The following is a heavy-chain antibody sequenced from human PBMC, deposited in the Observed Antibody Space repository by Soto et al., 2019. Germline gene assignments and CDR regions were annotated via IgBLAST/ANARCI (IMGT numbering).Heavy chain of an antibody. J-gene: IGHJ6*03. Sequence: SETLSLTCTVSGGSISSSSYYWGWIRQPPGKGLEWIGSIYYSGSTYYNPSLKSRVTISVDTSKNQFSLKLSSVTAADTAVYYCARQQETYLPWAHYYMDVWGKGTTVTVSS. V-gene: IGHV4-39*01. CDR2: IYYSGST. CDR3: ARQQETYLPWAHYYMDV. CDR1: GGSISSSSYY.